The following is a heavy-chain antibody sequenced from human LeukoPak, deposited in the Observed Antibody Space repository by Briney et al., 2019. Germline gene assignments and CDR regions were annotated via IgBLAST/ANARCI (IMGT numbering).Heavy chain of an antibody. D-gene: IGHD1-26*01. CDR3: AKRPRRSGSYGNWFGP. CDR2: ISYDGSNK. CDR1: GFTFSSYG. Sequence: GGSLRLSCAASGFTFSSYGMHWVRQAPGKGLEWVAVISYDGSNKYYADSVKGRFTISRDNSKNTLYLQMNSLRAEDTAVYYCAKRPRRSGSYGNWFGPWGQGTLVTVSS. V-gene: IGHV3-30*18. J-gene: IGHJ5*02.